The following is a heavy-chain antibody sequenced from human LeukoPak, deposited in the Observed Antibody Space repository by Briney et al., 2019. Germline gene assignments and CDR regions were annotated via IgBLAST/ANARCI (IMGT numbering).Heavy chain of an antibody. D-gene: IGHD3-9*01. V-gene: IGHV3-9*01. CDR1: GFTFDDYA. J-gene: IGHJ4*02. CDR2: ISRNSGSI. Sequence: PGRSLRLSCAASGFTFDDYAMHWVRQVPGKGLEWVSGISRNSGSIDYADSVKGRFTISRDNAKNSLYLQMNSLRAEDTAFYYCTKDTIPDILTGYRPDYWGQGTLVTVSS. CDR3: TKDTIPDILTGYRPDY.